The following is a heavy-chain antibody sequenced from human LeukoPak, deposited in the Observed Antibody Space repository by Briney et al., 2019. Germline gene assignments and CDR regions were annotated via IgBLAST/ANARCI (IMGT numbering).Heavy chain of an antibody. CDR1: GGSISSTNW. D-gene: IGHD3-10*01. CDR3: ARDSPGFGWFGELLNPFPLDI. V-gene: IGHV4-4*02. J-gene: IGHJ3*02. CDR2: INHSGST. Sequence: SETLSLTCAVSGGSISSTNWWSWIRQPPGKGLEWIGEINHSGSTNYNPSLKSRVTISVDTSKNQFSLKLTSVTAADTAVYYCARDSPGFGWFGELLNPFPLDIWGQGTMVTVSS.